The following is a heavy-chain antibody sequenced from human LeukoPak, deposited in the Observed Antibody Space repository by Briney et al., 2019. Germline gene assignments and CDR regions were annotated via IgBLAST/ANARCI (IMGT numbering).Heavy chain of an antibody. D-gene: IGHD3-9*01. J-gene: IGHJ4*02. CDR1: GGSFSGYY. CDR2: INHSGST. V-gene: IGHV4-34*01. Sequence: PSETLSLTCAVYGGSFSGYYWSWIRQPPGKGLEWIGEINHSGSTNYNPSLKSRVTISVDTSKNQFSLKLRSVTAADTAVYYCARQPLFITIFSLVMDYWGQGTLVTVSS. CDR3: ARQPLFITIFSLVMDY.